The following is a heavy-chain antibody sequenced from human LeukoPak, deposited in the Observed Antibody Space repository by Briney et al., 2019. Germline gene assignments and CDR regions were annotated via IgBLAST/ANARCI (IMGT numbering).Heavy chain of an antibody. V-gene: IGHV4-4*02. Sequence: PSETLSLTCAVSGGSISSSNWWSWVRQPPGKGLEWIGEIYHSGSTNYNPSLKSRVTISVDKSKNQFSLNLTSVTAADTAVYYXXXXXXFGSVYFRWRPFDIWGQGTLVTVSS. D-gene: IGHD3-22*01. CDR3: XXXXXFGSVYFRWRPFDI. J-gene: IGHJ3*02. CDR1: GGSISSSNW. CDR2: IYHSGST.